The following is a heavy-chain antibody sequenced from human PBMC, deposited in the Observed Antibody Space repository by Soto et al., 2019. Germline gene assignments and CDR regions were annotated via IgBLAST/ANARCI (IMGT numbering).Heavy chain of an antibody. J-gene: IGHJ4*02. CDR3: AEEESLGCCYCDY. D-gene: IGHD2-15*01. CDR2: ISGSGGST. V-gene: IGHV3-23*01. CDR1: GFTFSSYA. Sequence: EVQLLESGGGLVQPGGSLRLSCAASGFTFSSYAMSWVRQAPGKGLEWVSTISGSGGSTYYADSVKGRFTISRDNSKNTVYVQVNSLRAGLTAGYYCAEEESLGCCYCDYRGQGSLATVSS.